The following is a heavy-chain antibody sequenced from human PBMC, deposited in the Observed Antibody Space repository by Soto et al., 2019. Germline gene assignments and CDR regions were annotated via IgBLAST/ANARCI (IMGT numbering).Heavy chain of an antibody. CDR2: IYYSGST. Sequence: SETLSLTCTVSGGSISSYYWSWIRQPPGKGLEWIGYIYYSGSTNYNPSLKSRVTISVDTSKNQFSLKLSSVTAADSAVYYCGDFGSGSWPFDCWGQGILVTVSS. J-gene: IGHJ4*02. D-gene: IGHD1-26*01. CDR3: GDFGSGSWPFDC. V-gene: IGHV4-59*01. CDR1: GGSISSYY.